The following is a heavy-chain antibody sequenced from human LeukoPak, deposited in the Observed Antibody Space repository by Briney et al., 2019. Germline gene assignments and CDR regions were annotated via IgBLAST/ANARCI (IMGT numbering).Heavy chain of an antibody. J-gene: IGHJ3*02. CDR2: IIPIFGTA. CDR3: ARVGDSSGYYYSGAFDI. D-gene: IGHD3-22*01. V-gene: IGHV1-69*13. Sequence: SVKVSCKASGGTFSSYAISWVRQAPGQGLEWMGGIIPIFGTANYAQKFQGRVTITAGESTSTAYMELSSLRSEDTAVYYCARVGDSSGYYYSGAFDIWGQGTMVTVSS. CDR1: GGTFSSYA.